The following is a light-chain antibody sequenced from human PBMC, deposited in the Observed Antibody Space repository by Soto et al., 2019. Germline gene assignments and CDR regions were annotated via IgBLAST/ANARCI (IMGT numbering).Light chain of an antibody. CDR2: TAS. CDR1: QSINNY. Sequence: DIQMTQSPSSLSASVGDRVTITCRATQSINNYLNWYQQKPGKAPKLLIYTASTLQSGVPSRFSGSGSGTDFTLTISRLQPEDFATYYCKQTYSTRAFGLGTKVDI. CDR3: KQTYSTRA. V-gene: IGKV1-39*01. J-gene: IGKJ3*01.